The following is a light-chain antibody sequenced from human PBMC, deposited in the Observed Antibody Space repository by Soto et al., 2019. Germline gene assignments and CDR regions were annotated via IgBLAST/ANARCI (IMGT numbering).Light chain of an antibody. CDR3: QYYGSSVT. J-gene: IGKJ4*01. V-gene: IGKV3-20*01. CDR2: GTS. Sequence: EIVGTQSPGTLSLSPGERATLSCRASQSISNDHLAWYQQKPGQAPRLLIYGTSNRATGGIADRFSGSGSGTDFTLTISRLEPEDFAVYYCQYYGSSVTFAGGTKVEIK. CDR1: QSISNDH.